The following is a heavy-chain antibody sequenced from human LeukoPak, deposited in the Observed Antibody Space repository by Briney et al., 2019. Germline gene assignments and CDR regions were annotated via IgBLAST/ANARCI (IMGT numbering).Heavy chain of an antibody. CDR3: ARGLLAAGYYYYGMDV. CDR2: INHSGST. J-gene: IGHJ6*02. D-gene: IGHD6-13*01. V-gene: IGHV4-34*01. CDR1: GGSFSGYY. Sequence: SETLSLTCAAYGGSFSGYYWSWLRQPPGKGLEWIGEINHSGSTNYNPSLKSRVTISVDTSKNQFSLKLSSVTAADTALYYCARGLLAAGYYYYGMDVWGQGTTVTVSS.